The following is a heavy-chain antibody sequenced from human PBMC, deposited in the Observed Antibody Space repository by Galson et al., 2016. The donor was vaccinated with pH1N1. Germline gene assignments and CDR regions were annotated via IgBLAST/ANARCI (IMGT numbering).Heavy chain of an antibody. V-gene: IGHV3-49*03. CDR1: EFTFGDYA. D-gene: IGHD3-10*01. J-gene: IGHJ6*02. CDR2: IRSKAYGGTT. CDR3: TRDGIWFGELYYYYGMDV. Sequence: SLRLSCAASEFTFGDYAMSWFRQAPGKGLEWVGFIRSKAYGGTTEYAASVKGRFTISRDDSKSIAYLQMNSLKTEDTAVYYCTRDGIWFGELYYYYGMDVWGQGTTVTVSS.